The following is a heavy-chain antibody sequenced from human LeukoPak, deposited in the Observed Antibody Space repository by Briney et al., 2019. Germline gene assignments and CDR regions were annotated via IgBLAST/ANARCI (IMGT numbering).Heavy chain of an antibody. CDR2: ISSSSSYI. Sequence: GGSLRLSCAASGFTFSSYSMNWVRQAPGRGLEWVSSISSSSSYIYYADSVKGRFTISRDNAKNSLYLQMNSLRAEDTAVYYCARVAGPGSGGHFDYWGQGTLVTVSS. CDR1: GFTFSSYS. J-gene: IGHJ4*02. D-gene: IGHD3-10*01. V-gene: IGHV3-21*01. CDR3: ARVAGPGSGGHFDY.